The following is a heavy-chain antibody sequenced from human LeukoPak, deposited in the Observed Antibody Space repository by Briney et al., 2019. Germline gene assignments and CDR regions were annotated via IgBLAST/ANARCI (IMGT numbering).Heavy chain of an antibody. CDR2: INHSGST. V-gene: IGHV4-34*01. CDR1: GGSFSGYY. Sequence: SETLSLTCAVYGGSFSGYYWSWIRQPPGKGLEWIGEINHSGSTNYNPSLKSRVTISVDTSKNQFSLKLSSVTAADTAVYYCARGTITMIPGNWGQGTLVTVSS. J-gene: IGHJ4*02. D-gene: IGHD3-22*01. CDR3: ARGTITMIPGN.